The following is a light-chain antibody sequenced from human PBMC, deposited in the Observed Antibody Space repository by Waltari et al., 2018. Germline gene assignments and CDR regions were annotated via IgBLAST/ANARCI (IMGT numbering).Light chain of an antibody. Sequence: ENVLTQSPATLSLSPGEAATLSCRASQNVGNSLAWYQHKPGQAPRLLIYDAANRASGIPARFSGSGSGTDFTLTISSLGPDDFAVYYCQQRSNWHTFGQGTRLEIK. CDR1: QNVGNS. V-gene: IGKV3-11*01. J-gene: IGKJ2*01. CDR3: QQRSNWHT. CDR2: DAA.